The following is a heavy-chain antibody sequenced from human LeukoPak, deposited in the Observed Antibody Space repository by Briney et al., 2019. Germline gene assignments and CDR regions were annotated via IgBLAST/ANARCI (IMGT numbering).Heavy chain of an antibody. CDR2: ISYSGST. V-gene: IGHV4-59*01. Sequence: PSETLSLTCTFSRGSMTTEYWNWLRQPPGKGLEGIGHISYSGSTSYNPSLKSRVTISVDTSKNHFSLKLSSATAADTAVYYCAWGPNRDYFDYWGQGTLVTVSS. D-gene: IGHD3-16*01. CDR3: AWGPNRDYFDY. J-gene: IGHJ4*02. CDR1: RGSMTTEY.